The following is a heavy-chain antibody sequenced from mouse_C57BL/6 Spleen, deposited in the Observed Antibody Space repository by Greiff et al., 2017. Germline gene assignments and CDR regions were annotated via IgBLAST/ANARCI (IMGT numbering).Heavy chain of an antibody. CDR1: GFTFSDYG. J-gene: IGHJ4*01. CDR3: AGYSNYGGYAMDY. V-gene: IGHV5-17*01. Sequence: DVKLVESGGGLVKPGGSLKLSCAASGFTFSDYGMHWVRQAPEKGLEWVAYISSGSSTIYYADTVKGRFTISRDNAKNTLFLQMTSLRSEDTAMYYCAGYSNYGGYAMDYWGQGTSVTVSS. CDR2: ISSGSSTI. D-gene: IGHD2-5*01.